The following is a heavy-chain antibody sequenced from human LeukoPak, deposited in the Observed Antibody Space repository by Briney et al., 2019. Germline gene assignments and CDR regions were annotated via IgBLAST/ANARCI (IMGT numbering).Heavy chain of an antibody. Sequence: SETLSLTCTVSGGSVSSSNYYWGWIRPPPGKGLEWIVSVSYSANTFYNSSLKRRVTISADKSNNQFSLLLNSVTAADTSVYYGARHWSRYYDFWRGNDYFDYWGQGTLVTVSS. V-gene: IGHV4-39*01. D-gene: IGHD3-3*01. CDR1: GGSVSSSNYY. CDR3: ARHWSRYYDFWRGNDYFDY. J-gene: IGHJ4*02. CDR2: VSYSANT.